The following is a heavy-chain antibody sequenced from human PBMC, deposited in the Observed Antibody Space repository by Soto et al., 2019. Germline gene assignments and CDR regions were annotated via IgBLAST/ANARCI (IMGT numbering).Heavy chain of an antibody. CDR2: INPSGGST. D-gene: IGHD3-22*01. Sequence: GASVKVSCKASGYTFTSYYMHWVRQAPGQGLEWMGIINPSGGSTSYAQKFQGRVTMTRDTSTSTVYMELSSLRSEDTAVYYCARDSYYDSSGYYSYYFDYWGQGTLVTVSS. V-gene: IGHV1-46*01. CDR1: GYTFTSYY. J-gene: IGHJ4*02. CDR3: ARDSYYDSSGYYSYYFDY.